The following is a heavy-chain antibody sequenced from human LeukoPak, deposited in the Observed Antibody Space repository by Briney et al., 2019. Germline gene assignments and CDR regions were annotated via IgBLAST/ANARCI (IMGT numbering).Heavy chain of an antibody. CDR3: ARGVRDSSGREYFQH. CDR1: GYTFTSYD. CDR2: MNPNSGNT. D-gene: IGHD3-22*01. V-gene: IGHV1-8*01. J-gene: IGHJ1*01. Sequence: GASVKVSCKASGYTFTSYDISWVRQAAGQGLEWMGWMNPNSGNTGYAQKFKGRVTMTGNTSINTAYMELSSLRSEDTAVYYCARGVRDSSGREYFQHWGQGTLVTVSS.